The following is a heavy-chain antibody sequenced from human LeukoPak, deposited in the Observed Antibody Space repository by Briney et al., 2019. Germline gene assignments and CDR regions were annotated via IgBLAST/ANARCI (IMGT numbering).Heavy chain of an antibody. J-gene: IGHJ6*02. CDR2: INPNSGGT. V-gene: IGHV1-2*06. CDR3: AWRDYYYGMDV. D-gene: IGHD3-3*01. CDR1: GYTFTGYY. Sequence: ASVKVSCKASGYTFTGYYMHWVRQAPGQGLEWMGRINPNSGGTNYAQKFQGRVTMTRNTSISTAYMELSSLRSEDTAVYYCAWRDYYYGMDVWGQGTTVTVSS.